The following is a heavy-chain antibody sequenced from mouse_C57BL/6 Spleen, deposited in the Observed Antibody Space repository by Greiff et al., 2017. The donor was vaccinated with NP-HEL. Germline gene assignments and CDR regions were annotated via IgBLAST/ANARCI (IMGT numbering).Heavy chain of an antibody. CDR1: GYTFTSYW. CDR2: IDPSDSYT. Sequence: VQLQQPGAELVRPGTSVKLSCKASGYTFTSYWMHWVKQRPGQGLEWIGVIDPSDSYTNYNQKFKGKATLTVDTSSSTAYMQLSSLTSEDSAVYYCARYYDYDGRFAYWGQGTLVTVSA. V-gene: IGHV1-59*01. J-gene: IGHJ3*01. D-gene: IGHD2-4*01. CDR3: ARYYDYDGRFAY.